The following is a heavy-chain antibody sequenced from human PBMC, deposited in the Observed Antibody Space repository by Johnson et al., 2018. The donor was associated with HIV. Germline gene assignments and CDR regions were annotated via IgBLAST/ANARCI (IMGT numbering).Heavy chain of an antibody. D-gene: IGHD1-7*01. CDR2: LWYDGSNK. V-gene: IGHV3-33*06. J-gene: IGHJ3*02. Sequence: VQLVESGGGVVQPGRSLRLSCAASGFTFSSYGMHWVRQAPGTGLEWVALLWYDGSNKYYADSVKGRFTTSRDNSKNSLYVQMNSLRAEDTAVYYCAKPVTGTLDAFDIWGQGTMVTVFS. CDR3: AKPVTGTLDAFDI. CDR1: GFTFSSYG.